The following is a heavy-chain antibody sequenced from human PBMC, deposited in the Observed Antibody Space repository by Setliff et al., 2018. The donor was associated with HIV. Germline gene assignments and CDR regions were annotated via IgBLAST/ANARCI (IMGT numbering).Heavy chain of an antibody. CDR1: GFTFSS. CDR3: AREQNHYNFWSGHNYDAFDI. CDR2: SSSSSSTI. D-gene: IGHD3-3*01. V-gene: IGHV3-48*01. Sequence: PGGSLRLSCAASGFTFSSMNWVRQAPGKGLEWVSYSSSSSSTIYYADSVKGRFTISRDNAKNSLYLQMNSLRAEDTAVYYCAREQNHYNFWSGHNYDAFDIWGRGTMVTVSS. J-gene: IGHJ3*02.